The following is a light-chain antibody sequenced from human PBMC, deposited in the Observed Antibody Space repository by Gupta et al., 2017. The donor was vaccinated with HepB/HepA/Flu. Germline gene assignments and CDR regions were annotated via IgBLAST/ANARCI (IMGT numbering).Light chain of an antibody. V-gene: IGKV1-39*01. CDR1: QSISSY. CDR3: QQSYSTPRT. J-gene: IGKJ1*01. CDR2: AAS. Sequence: DIQMTQSPSSLSASVGDRVTITCRASQSISSYLNWYQQKPGKAPKLLIYAASSLQSGVPSRFSGSGSGTDCTLTISSLQPEDFATYYCQQSYSTPRTLGQGTKVEIK.